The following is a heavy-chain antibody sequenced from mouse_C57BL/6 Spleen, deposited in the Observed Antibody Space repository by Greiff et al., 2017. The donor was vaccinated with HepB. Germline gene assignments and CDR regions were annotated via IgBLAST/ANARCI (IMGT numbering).Heavy chain of an antibody. Sequence: QVQLQQSGAELVRPGASVTLSCKASGYTFTDYEMHWVKQTPVHGLEWIGAIDPETGGTAYNQKFKGKAILTADKSSSTAYMELRSLTSEDSTVYYCIRNWDDWGQGTTLTVSS. D-gene: IGHD4-1*01. CDR2: IDPETGGT. CDR1: GYTFTDYE. V-gene: IGHV1-15*01. J-gene: IGHJ2*01. CDR3: IRNWDD.